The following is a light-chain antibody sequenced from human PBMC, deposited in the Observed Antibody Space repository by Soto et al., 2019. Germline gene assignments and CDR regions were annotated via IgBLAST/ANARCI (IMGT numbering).Light chain of an antibody. J-gene: IGKJ1*01. V-gene: IGKV1-5*03. Sequence: IPMNQSPSTLSASVRDRVTITCRARQGLNNWLAWYQQKPGKAPKLLIYKASNLDIGVPSRFSGSGSGTEFTLTISSLQPDDFATYYCQQYDTYWTFGQGTKVEIK. CDR3: QQYDTYWT. CDR2: KAS. CDR1: QGLNNW.